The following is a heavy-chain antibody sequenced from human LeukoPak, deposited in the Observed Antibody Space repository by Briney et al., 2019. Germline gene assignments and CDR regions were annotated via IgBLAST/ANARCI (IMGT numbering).Heavy chain of an antibody. CDR1: GFAVSSNY. J-gene: IGHJ4*02. CDR3: ASRKWLRPTFDY. CDR2: IYSGGST. V-gene: IGHV3-53*01. D-gene: IGHD5-12*01. Sequence: PGGSLRLSCAASGFAVSSNYMSWVRQAPGKGLEWVSVIYSGGSTYYADSVKGRFTISRDNSKNTLYLQMNSLRAEDTAVYYCASRKWLRPTFDYWGQGTLVTVSS.